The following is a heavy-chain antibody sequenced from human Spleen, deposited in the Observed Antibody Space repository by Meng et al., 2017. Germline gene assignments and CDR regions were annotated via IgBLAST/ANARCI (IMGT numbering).Heavy chain of an antibody. J-gene: IGHJ4*02. CDR2: INHSWST. CDR3: SRGPSNMAYDFDY. CDR1: GGSFSDYY. Sequence: GSLRLSCVVSGGSFSDYYWSWIRQPPGKGLEWIGEINHSWSTNYTQSLESRATISVDTSQNTHSLTQSSVTAPDSAVYYCSRGPSNMAYDFDYWGQGTLVTVSS. V-gene: IGHV4-34*01. D-gene: IGHD5-24*01.